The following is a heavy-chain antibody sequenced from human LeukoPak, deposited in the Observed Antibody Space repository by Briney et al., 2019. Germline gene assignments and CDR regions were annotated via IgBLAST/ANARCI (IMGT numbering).Heavy chain of an antibody. J-gene: IGHJ4*02. V-gene: IGHV1-2*02. CDR1: GYTFTGYY. CDR3: ASHVPDIVVVVAATPLDY. Sequence: GASVKVSCKASGYTFTGYYMHWVRQAPGQGLEWMGWINPNSGGTNCAQKFQGRVTMTRDTSISTAYMELSRLRSDDTAVYYCASHVPDIVVVVAATPLDYWGQGTLVTVSS. CDR2: INPNSGGT. D-gene: IGHD2-15*01.